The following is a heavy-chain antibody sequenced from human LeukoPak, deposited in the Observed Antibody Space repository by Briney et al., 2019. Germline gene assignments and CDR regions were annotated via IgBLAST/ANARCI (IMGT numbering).Heavy chain of an antibody. V-gene: IGHV4-59*01. CDR1: GGSISGYY. J-gene: IGHJ1*01. D-gene: IGHD2/OR15-2a*01. CDR3: ERQASKRREYSD. CDR2: INHSGST. Sequence: SETLSLTCTVSGGSISGYYWNWIRQPPGKGLEWIGDINHSGSTNYNPSLKSRGTITVDTSRNQFSLKLSSVTAADTAVYYCERQASKRREYSDWGEGALVTVSS.